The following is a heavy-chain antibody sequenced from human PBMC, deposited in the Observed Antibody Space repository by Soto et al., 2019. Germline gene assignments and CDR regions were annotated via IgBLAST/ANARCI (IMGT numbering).Heavy chain of an antibody. V-gene: IGHV4-34*01. CDR2: INHSGST. CDR1: GGSFSGYY. D-gene: IGHD7-27*01. CDR3: ARGWGQPHYYYYGMDV. Sequence: QVQLQQWGAGLLKPSETLSLTCAVYGGSFSGYYWSWIRQPPGKGREWIGEINHSGSTNYNPSLESRVTISVDTSKNQFSLKLSSVTAADTAVYYCARGWGQPHYYYYGMDVWGQGTTVTVSS. J-gene: IGHJ6*02.